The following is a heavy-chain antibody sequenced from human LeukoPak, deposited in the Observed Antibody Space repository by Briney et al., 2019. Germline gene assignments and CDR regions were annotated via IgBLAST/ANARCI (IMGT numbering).Heavy chain of an antibody. J-gene: IGHJ6*02. D-gene: IGHD1-1*01. CDR2: IKEDGSEE. Sequence: PGGSLRLSCAASEFTFSDSWMSWVRQAPGKGLEWVAAIKEDGSEEYYMDSVKGRFTISRDNAKNSLYLQMNSLRDEDTAVYHCATYINWVAGDVWGQGPRSPSP. CDR1: EFTFSDSW. CDR3: ATYINWVAGDV. V-gene: IGHV3-7*01.